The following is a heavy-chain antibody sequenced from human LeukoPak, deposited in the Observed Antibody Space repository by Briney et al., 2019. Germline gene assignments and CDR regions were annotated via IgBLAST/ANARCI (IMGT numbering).Heavy chain of an antibody. Sequence: ASVKVSCKASGYTFTSYYMHWVRQAPGQGLEWMGIINPSGGSTSYAQKFQGRVTMTRDTSTSTVYMELSSLRSEDTAVYYCARDLVVTKRSNYYYCCGMDVWGQGTTVTVSS. J-gene: IGHJ6*02. CDR3: ARDLVVTKRSNYYYCCGMDV. D-gene: IGHD3-22*01. CDR2: INPSGGST. CDR1: GYTFTSYY. V-gene: IGHV1-46*01.